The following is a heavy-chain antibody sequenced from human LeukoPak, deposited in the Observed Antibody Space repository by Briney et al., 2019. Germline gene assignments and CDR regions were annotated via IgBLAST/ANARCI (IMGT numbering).Heavy chain of an antibody. CDR2: ISAYNGNT. Sequence: GASVNVSCKASGYTFTSYGISWVRQAAGQGLEWMGWISAYNGNTNYAQKLQGRVTMTTDPSTSTAYMELRSLRSDDTAVYYCARDQPTVTASDAFDIWGQGTMVTVSS. D-gene: IGHD4-17*01. CDR3: ARDQPTVTASDAFDI. J-gene: IGHJ3*02. CDR1: GYTFTSYG. V-gene: IGHV1-18*01.